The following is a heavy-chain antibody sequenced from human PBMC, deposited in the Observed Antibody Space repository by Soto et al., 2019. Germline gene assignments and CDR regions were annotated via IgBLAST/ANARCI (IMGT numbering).Heavy chain of an antibody. CDR3: ARDRAVAGTRAIDY. CDR1: GGSISSGGYY. Sequence: QVQLQESGPGLVKPSQTLSLTCTVSGGSISSGGYYWSWIRQHPGKGLEWIGYIYYSGSTYYNPSLRSRVTISVDTSKNQFSLKLSSVTAADTAVYYCARDRAVAGTRAIDYWGQGTLVTVSS. V-gene: IGHV4-31*03. CDR2: IYYSGST. D-gene: IGHD6-19*01. J-gene: IGHJ4*02.